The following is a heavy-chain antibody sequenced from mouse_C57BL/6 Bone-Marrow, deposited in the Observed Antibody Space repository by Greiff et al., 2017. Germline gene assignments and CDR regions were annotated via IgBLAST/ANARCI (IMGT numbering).Heavy chain of an antibody. Sequence: DVMLVESGGGLVQPGGSLKLSCAASGFTFSDYYMYWVRQTPEKRLEWVAYISNGGGSTYYPDTVKGRFTISRDNAKNTLYLQMSRLKSEDTAMYYCARHHGYYVDWYFEVWGTGTTVTVSS. V-gene: IGHV5-12*01. J-gene: IGHJ1*03. D-gene: IGHD2-3*01. CDR1: GFTFSDYY. CDR3: ARHHGYYVDWYFEV. CDR2: ISNGGGST.